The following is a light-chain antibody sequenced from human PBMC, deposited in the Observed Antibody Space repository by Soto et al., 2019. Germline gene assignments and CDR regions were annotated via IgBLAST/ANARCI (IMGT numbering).Light chain of an antibody. J-gene: IGLJ2*01. V-gene: IGLV2-23*03. CDR1: SSDVGSYNL. CDR3: SSYAGGTTFV. CDR2: EGY. Sequence: QSALAQPASMSGPPGQSITISCTETSSDVGSYNLVSWYQQHPGKAPKLIIYEGYKRPSGVSNRFSGSKSGNTASLTISGLQAEDEADYYCSSYAGGTTFVFGGGTKLTVL.